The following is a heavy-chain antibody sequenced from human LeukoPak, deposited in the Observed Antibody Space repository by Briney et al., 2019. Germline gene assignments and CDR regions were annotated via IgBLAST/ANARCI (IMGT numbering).Heavy chain of an antibody. V-gene: IGHV3-21*01. CDR2: ISSSSSYI. CDR3: ARESIGSPFDP. CDR1: GFTFSSYS. J-gene: IGHJ5*02. D-gene: IGHD2-15*01. Sequence: GGSLRPSCAASGFTFSSYSMNWVPQAPGKGLEWVSYISSSSSYIFCADSVKGRFTISRDNAKNSLYLQMNSLRAEDTAVYYCARESIGSPFDPWGQGTLVTVSS.